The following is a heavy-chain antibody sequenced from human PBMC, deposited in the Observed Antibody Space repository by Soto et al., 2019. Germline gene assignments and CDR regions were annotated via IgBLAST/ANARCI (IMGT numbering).Heavy chain of an antibody. J-gene: IGHJ4*02. CDR2: IYYSGST. D-gene: IGHD1-26*01. V-gene: IGHV4-61*01. CDR1: GGSVSSGSYY. CDR3: AKRASGRYDY. Sequence: QVQLQESGPGLVKPSETLSLTCTVSGGSVSSGSYYWSWIRQPPGKGLEWIGYIYYSGSTNYNPSLKSRVTISVDTSKNQFSLKLSSVTAADTAVYSCAKRASGRYDYWGQGTLVTVYS.